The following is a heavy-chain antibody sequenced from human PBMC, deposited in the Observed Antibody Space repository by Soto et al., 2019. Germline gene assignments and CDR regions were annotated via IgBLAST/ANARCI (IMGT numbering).Heavy chain of an antibody. CDR2: ISSSGSTI. CDR1: GFTFSDYY. V-gene: IGHV3-11*01. CDR3: ARDCSGGSCYHSGGGAFDI. J-gene: IGHJ3*02. D-gene: IGHD2-15*01. Sequence: GGSLRLSCAASGFTFSDYYMSWIRQAPGKGLEWVSYISSSGSTIYYADSVKGRFTISRDNAKNSLYLQMNSLRAEDTAVYYCARDCSGGSCYHSGGGAFDIWGQGTMVTVSS.